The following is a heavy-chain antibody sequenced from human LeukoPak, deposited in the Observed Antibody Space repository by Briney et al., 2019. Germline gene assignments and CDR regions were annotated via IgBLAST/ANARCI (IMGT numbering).Heavy chain of an antibody. V-gene: IGHV3-23*01. Sequence: PGGSLRLSCAASGFTFSSYAMSWVRQAPGKGLEWVSAISGNGGSTYYADSVKGRFTISRDNSKNTLYLQMNSLRAEDTAVYYCATGRITMVRGVIFDAFDIWGQGTMVTVSS. CDR3: ATGRITMVRGVIFDAFDI. CDR1: GFTFSSYA. D-gene: IGHD3-10*01. J-gene: IGHJ3*02. CDR2: ISGNGGST.